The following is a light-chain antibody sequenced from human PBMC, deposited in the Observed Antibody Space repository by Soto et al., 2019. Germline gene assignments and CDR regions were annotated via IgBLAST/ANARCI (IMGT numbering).Light chain of an antibody. CDR3: QQYNSYAIT. Sequence: DIQMTQSPSTLSASVGDRVTITCRASQSIGTWLAWYQHRPGKAPSLLIYDASTLRSGVPSRFSGSGSGTEFTLTISSLQADDFATYYCQQYNSYAITFGQGTRLEI. V-gene: IGKV1-5*01. CDR2: DAS. CDR1: QSIGTW. J-gene: IGKJ5*01.